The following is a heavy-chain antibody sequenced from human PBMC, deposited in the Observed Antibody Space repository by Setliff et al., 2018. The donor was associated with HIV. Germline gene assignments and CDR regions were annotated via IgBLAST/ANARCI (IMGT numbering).Heavy chain of an antibody. Sequence: PSETLSLTCAVYGGSFSGYYWSWIRQPPGKGLEWIGEINHSGSTNYNMSLWSRVTISLDASRNQFSLDLISVTAADPAVYYCAGGPGTTSIDYWAQGTLVTVSS. CDR1: GGSFSGYY. D-gene: IGHD1-26*01. CDR2: INHSGST. J-gene: IGHJ4*02. CDR3: AGGPGTTSIDY. V-gene: IGHV4-34*01.